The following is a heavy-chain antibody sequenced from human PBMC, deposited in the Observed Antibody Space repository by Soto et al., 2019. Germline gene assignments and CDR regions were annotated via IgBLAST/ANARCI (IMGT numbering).Heavy chain of an antibody. V-gene: IGHV4-34*01. CDR3: ARGGRGYSNPFYYYYYMDV. J-gene: IGHJ6*03. CDR1: GGSFSGYY. D-gene: IGHD4-4*01. Sequence: LSLTCAVYGGSFSGYYWSWIRQPPGKGLEWIGEINHSGSTNYNPSLKSRVTISVDTSKNQFSLKLSSVTAADTAVYYCARGGRGYSNPFYYYYYMDVWGKGTTVTVSS. CDR2: INHSGST.